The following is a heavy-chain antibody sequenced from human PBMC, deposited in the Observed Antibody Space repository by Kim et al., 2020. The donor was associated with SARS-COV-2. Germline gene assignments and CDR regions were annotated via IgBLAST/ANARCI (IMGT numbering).Heavy chain of an antibody. V-gene: IGHV3-66*01. D-gene: IGHD3-10*01. J-gene: IGHJ2*01. Sequence: FYAASETGSYTMSRDNYKNTVYLQMNSLRADDSAVYYCAKRDYNRWYFDLWGRGTLVTVSS. CDR3: AKRDYNRWYFDL.